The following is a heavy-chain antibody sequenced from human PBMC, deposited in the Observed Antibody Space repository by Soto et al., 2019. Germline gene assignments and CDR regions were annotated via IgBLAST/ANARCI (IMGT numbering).Heavy chain of an antibody. CDR3: ARGHRAVTQGGGKFYYYYYGMDV. D-gene: IGHD3-16*01. Sequence: SSETLSLTCAVYGGSFSDYFWSWIRQPPGKGLEWIGEINHSGITKYNPSLKSRVIISLDTSKNQFSLRLSSVTAADTAVYYCARGHRAVTQGGGKFYYYYYGMDVWGQGTTVTVSS. CDR1: GGSFSDYF. CDR2: INHSGIT. V-gene: IGHV4-34*01. J-gene: IGHJ6*02.